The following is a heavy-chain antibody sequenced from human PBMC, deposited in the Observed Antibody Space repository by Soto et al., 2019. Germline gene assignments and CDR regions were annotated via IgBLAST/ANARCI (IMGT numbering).Heavy chain of an antibody. Sequence: ESGPTLVNPTQTLTLTCTFSGFSLSTSGVGVGWIRQPPGKALEWLALIYWNDDKRYSPSLKSRLTITKDTSKNQVVLTMTNMDPVDTATYYCAHSPPSFMVRGVMWGMDVWGQGTTVTVSS. CDR1: GFSLSTSGVG. CDR2: IYWNDDK. V-gene: IGHV2-5*01. J-gene: IGHJ6*02. D-gene: IGHD3-10*01. CDR3: AHSPPSFMVRGVMWGMDV.